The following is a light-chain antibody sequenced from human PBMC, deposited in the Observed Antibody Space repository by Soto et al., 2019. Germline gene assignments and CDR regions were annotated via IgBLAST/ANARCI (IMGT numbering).Light chain of an antibody. CDR2: EGS. V-gene: IGLV2-14*02. Sequence: QSALTQPASVSGSPGQSITISCTGTSSDVGSYNLVSWYQQHPGKAPKLMIYEGSKRPSGVSDRFSGSKSGNTASLTISGLLAEDEADYYCTSYTSISTYVFGTGTQLTVL. CDR1: SSDVGSYNL. CDR3: TSYTSISTYV. J-gene: IGLJ1*01.